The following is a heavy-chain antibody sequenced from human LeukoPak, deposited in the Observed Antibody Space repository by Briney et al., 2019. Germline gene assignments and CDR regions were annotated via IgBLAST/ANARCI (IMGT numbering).Heavy chain of an antibody. CDR1: GFTFSSYA. CDR2: ITASGGNT. CDR3: AKGNGYSYGRYYFDY. V-gene: IGHV3-23*01. J-gene: IGHJ4*02. Sequence: GGSLRLSCAASGFTFSSYAMGWVHQVPGKGLEWVSAITASGGNTYYADSVKGRFTISRDNSKNTLYLQVNSLRAEDTAVYYCAKGNGYSYGRYYFDYWGQGTLVTVSS. D-gene: IGHD5-18*01.